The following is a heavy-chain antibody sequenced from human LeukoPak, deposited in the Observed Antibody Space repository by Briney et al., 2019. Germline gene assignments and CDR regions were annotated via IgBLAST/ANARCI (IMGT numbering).Heavy chain of an antibody. J-gene: IGHJ4*02. CDR1: GFTVSSNY. D-gene: IGHD2-21*01. Sequence: SGGSLRLSCAASGFTVSSNYMSWVRQAPGKALEWVSVIYSGGSTYYADSVKGRFTISRDNSKNTLYLQMNSLSAEDTAVYYCGVVRGGYFDYWGQGTLVTVSS. CDR2: IYSGGST. CDR3: GVVRGGYFDY. V-gene: IGHV3-53*01.